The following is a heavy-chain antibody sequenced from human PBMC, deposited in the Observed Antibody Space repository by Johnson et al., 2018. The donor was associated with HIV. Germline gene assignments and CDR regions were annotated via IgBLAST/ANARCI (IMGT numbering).Heavy chain of an antibody. CDR2: ISGSGGSR. CDR3: AKARFWEHAFDI. V-gene: IGHV3-23*04. J-gene: IGHJ3*02. CDR1: GFTFSSYA. Sequence: VQLVESGGGLVQPGGSLRLSCAVSGFTFSSYAMSWVRQAPGKGLEWVSAISGSGGSRYYADSVTGRFTISRDNSKNTLYLQMNSLRAEDTAVYYCAKARFWEHAFDIWGQGTMVTVSS. D-gene: IGHD3-3*01.